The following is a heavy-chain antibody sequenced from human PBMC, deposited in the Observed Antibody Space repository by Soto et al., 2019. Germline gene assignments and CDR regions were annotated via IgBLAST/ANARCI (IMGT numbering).Heavy chain of an antibody. J-gene: IGHJ4*02. V-gene: IGHV3-23*01. D-gene: IGHD2-21*01. Sequence: EELLLESGGGLIQPGGSLRLSCAASEFTFSSYAMSWVRQAPGKGLEWVSAISGSGGSTYYADSVKGRFTISRDNSKNTLYLQMNSLRAEDTAVYYCAKVAYCGGDCYFHYFDYWGQGTLVTVSS. CDR1: EFTFSSYA. CDR3: AKVAYCGGDCYFHYFDY. CDR2: ISGSGGST.